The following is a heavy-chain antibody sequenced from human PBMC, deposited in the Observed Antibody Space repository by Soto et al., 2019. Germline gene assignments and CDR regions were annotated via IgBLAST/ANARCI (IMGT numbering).Heavy chain of an antibody. CDR3: AKSSTAKYYYYGMDV. D-gene: IGHD4-4*01. CDR2: ISYDGSKK. Sequence: QVYLVESGGGVVQPGRSLRLSCAVSGLTFSSYGMHWVRQAPGKGLEWVAVISYDGSKKYYADSVKGRFTISRDNSKNTVYLQMNSLRPEDTAVYYCAKSSTAKYYYYGMDVWGQGTTVTVSS. V-gene: IGHV3-30*18. CDR1: GLTFSSYG. J-gene: IGHJ6*02.